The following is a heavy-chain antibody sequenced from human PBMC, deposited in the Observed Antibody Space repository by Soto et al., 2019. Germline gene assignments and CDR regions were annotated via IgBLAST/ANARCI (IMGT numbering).Heavy chain of an antibody. Sequence: GGSLRLSCAASGFSFSMYSMNWVRQAPGEGLEWVSSISSSSSYIYYADSVEGRFTISRDNAKNSLYLQMNSLRADDTAVYYCGRALGNRLPAYWGQGTLVSVSS. D-gene: IGHD4-4*01. J-gene: IGHJ1*01. CDR1: GFSFSMYS. CDR2: ISSSSSYI. V-gene: IGHV3-21*01. CDR3: GRALGNRLPAY.